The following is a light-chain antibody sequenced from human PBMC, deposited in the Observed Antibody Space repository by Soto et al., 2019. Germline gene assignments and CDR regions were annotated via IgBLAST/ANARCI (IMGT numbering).Light chain of an antibody. Sequence: DIVMTQSPDSLSVSLGERATINCKSSQTVLHGSNYLAWYQQRAGQPPQLLIYWASTRESGVPDRFSGSGSGTDFTLTMSSLQAEDVAGYDGQQYYTTPVTFGQGTKVEI. J-gene: IGKJ1*01. CDR3: QQYYTTPVT. CDR2: WAS. CDR1: QTVLHGSNY. V-gene: IGKV4-1*01.